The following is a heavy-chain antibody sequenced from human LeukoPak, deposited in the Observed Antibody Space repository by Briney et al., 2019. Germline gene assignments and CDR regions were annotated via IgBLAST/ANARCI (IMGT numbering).Heavy chain of an antibody. Sequence: ASVKVSCKASGYTFISYYMHWVREAPGQGLEWMGIINPSGGSTSYAQKFQGRVTMTRDTSTSTVYMELSSLRSEDTAVYYCARKHSSGPLGNWGQGTLVTVSS. D-gene: IGHD6-19*01. CDR2: INPSGGST. CDR1: GYTFISYY. CDR3: ARKHSSGPLGN. J-gene: IGHJ4*02. V-gene: IGHV1-46*01.